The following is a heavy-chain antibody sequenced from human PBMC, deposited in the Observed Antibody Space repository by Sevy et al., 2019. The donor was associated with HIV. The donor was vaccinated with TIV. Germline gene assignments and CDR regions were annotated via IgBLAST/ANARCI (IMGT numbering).Heavy chain of an antibody. D-gene: IGHD3-16*02. CDR2: VSSDESNK. V-gene: IGHV3-33*07. J-gene: IGHJ6*02. Sequence: GGSLRLSCAASGFTFINYCMYWVRQAPGKGLEWVAFVSSDESNKYYVESVKGRFTISRDNSKNTLYLQMNSLRPEDRAVYYCARDAQRLPLGELSRIPSARGGMDVWGQGTAVTVSS. CDR3: ARDAQRLPLGELSRIPSARGGMDV. CDR1: GFTFINYC.